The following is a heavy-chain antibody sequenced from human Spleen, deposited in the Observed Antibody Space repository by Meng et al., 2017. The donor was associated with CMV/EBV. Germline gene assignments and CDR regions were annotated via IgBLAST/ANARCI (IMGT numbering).Heavy chain of an antibody. V-gene: IGHV1-18*01. D-gene: IGHD6-13*01. J-gene: IGHJ4*02. CDR3: ARDPAITIAAAGASFDY. Sequence: TFTSYGISWVRQAPGQGLEWMGWISAYNDNTNYAQKLQGRVTLTTDASTSTAYMDLRSLRSDDTAVYYCARDPAITIAAAGASFDYWGQGTLVTVSS. CDR2: ISAYNDNT. CDR1: TFTSYG.